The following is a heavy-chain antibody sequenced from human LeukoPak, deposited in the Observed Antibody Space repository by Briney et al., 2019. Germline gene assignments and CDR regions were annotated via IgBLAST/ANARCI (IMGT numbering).Heavy chain of an antibody. J-gene: IGHJ4*02. CDR1: GFTFSSYA. V-gene: IGHV3-30*01. Sequence: GRSLRLSCAASGFTFSSYAMHWVRQAPGKGLEWVAVKSYDGSNKYYADSVKGRFTISRDNSKNTLYLQMNSLRAEDTAVYYCARESGIAAAGTLPTDYWGQGTLVTVSS. CDR2: KSYDGSNK. D-gene: IGHD6-13*01. CDR3: ARESGIAAAGTLPTDY.